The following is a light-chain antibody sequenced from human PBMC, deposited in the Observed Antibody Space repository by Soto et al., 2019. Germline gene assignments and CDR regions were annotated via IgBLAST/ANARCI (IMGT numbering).Light chain of an antibody. Sequence: DIQMTQSPSTLSASVGDRVTITCRASQSISSWLAWYQQKPGKAPKLLMYKASSLESGVPSRFSGSGSGTEFTLTISSLQPDDFATYYCQQYNSYSWTFGQATKVESK. CDR3: QQYNSYSWT. CDR2: KAS. J-gene: IGKJ1*01. V-gene: IGKV1-5*03. CDR1: QSISSW.